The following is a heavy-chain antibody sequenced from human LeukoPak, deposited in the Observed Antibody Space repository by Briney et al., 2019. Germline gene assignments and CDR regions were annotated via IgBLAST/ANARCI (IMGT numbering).Heavy chain of an antibody. J-gene: IGHJ4*02. V-gene: IGHV3-74*01. CDR2: INSDGSST. Sequence: GGSLRLSCAASGFTFSSYWMHWVRQAPGKGLVWVSRINSDGSSTSYADSVKGRFTISRDNAKNTLYLQMNSLRAEDTTVYYCARANIAAAGTLRWGQGTLVTVSS. CDR3: ARANIAAAGTLR. CDR1: GFTFSSYW. D-gene: IGHD6-13*01.